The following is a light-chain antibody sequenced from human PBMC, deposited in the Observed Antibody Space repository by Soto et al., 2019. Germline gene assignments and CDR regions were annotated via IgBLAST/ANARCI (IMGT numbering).Light chain of an antibody. Sequence: NVLTQSPGTLSLSPGERATLSCRASQSVSSYLAWFRQIPGQAPKLLIYDASKRATGIPARFSGSGSGTDFTLTISSLEAEELAGEYCQQRRSWARTVGLGTNVEIK. CDR3: QQRRSWART. J-gene: IGKJ1*01. V-gene: IGKV3-11*01. CDR1: QSVSSY. CDR2: DAS.